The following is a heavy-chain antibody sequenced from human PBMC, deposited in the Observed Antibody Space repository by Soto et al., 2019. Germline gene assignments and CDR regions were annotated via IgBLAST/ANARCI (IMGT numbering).Heavy chain of an antibody. CDR2: IYHSGDT. V-gene: IGHV4-4*02. D-gene: IGHD2-15*01. Sequence: QVPLQESGPRLVRPSGTLSLTCTVSSGSISTANWWSWVRQPPGRGLEWIGEIYHSGDTNYNLSLQGRFTLSVDKSKSQFSLRLTSVTAADTAMYYCARRGGGVVLAATTPFDYWGQGSLVTVSP. CDR3: ARRGGGVVLAATTPFDY. CDR1: SGSISTANW. J-gene: IGHJ4*02.